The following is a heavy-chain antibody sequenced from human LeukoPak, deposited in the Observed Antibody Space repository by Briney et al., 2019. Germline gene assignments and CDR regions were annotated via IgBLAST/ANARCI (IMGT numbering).Heavy chain of an antibody. V-gene: IGHV1-8*01. J-gene: IGHJ4*02. Sequence: GASVKVSCKASGYTFTSYDLNWVRQATGQGLEWMAWMNPNTGDTGYAQKFQGRVTMTRNTSISTAYMELSSLRSEDTAVYYCARGRAAAGPWRPDSWGQGTLVTVSS. D-gene: IGHD6-13*01. CDR3: ARGRAAAGPWRPDS. CDR2: MNPNTGDT. CDR1: GYTFTSYD.